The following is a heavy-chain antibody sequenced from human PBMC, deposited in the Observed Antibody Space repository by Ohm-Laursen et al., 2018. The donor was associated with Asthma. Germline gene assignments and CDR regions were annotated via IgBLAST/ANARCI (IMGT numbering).Heavy chain of an antibody. Sequence: SLRLSCAASEFTFSLYSMNWVRQAPGKGLEWVSYISSSSSTIYYADSVKGRFIISRDNAKNSLYLQMNNLRAEDAAIYYCAREWGGMDVWGQGTTVTVSS. D-gene: IGHD7-27*01. CDR2: ISSSSSTI. CDR3: AREWGGMDV. J-gene: IGHJ6*02. CDR1: EFTFSLYS. V-gene: IGHV3-48*01.